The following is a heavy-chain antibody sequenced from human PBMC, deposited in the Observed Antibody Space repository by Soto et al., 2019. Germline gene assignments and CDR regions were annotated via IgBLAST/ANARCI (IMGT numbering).Heavy chain of an antibody. CDR1: GFRFSSYA. CDR2: ISITGGTT. Sequence: GGSLRLSCASSGFRFSSYAMHWVRQAPGKGLEWVSAISITGGTTDYAAPVKGRFTISRDDSKNTLYLQMNSLKTEDTAVYYCTTDPGITGTMGVDYWGQGTLVTVSS. CDR3: TTDPGITGTMGVDY. D-gene: IGHD1-20*01. J-gene: IGHJ4*02. V-gene: IGHV3-15*07.